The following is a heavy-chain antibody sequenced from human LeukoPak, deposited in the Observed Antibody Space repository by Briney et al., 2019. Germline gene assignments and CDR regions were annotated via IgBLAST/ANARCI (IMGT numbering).Heavy chain of an antibody. CDR2: IRYDGSNK. D-gene: IGHD6-6*01. V-gene: IGHV3-30*02. Sequence: GGSLRLSCAASGFTFSSYGMHWVRQAPGKGPEWVAFIRYDGSNKYYADSVKGRFTISRDNSKNTLYLQMNSLRAEDTAVYYCAKDRGYSSSSVGYYFDYWGQGTLVTVSS. J-gene: IGHJ4*02. CDR1: GFTFSSYG. CDR3: AKDRGYSSSSVGYYFDY.